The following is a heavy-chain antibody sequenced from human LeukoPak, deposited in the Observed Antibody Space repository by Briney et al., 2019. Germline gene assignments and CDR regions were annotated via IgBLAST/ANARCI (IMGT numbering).Heavy chain of an antibody. CDR1: GGSISSYY. D-gene: IGHD3-22*01. CDR2: INHSGST. Sequence: KPSETLSLTCTVSGGSISSYYWSWIRQPPGKGLEWIGEINHSGSTNYNPSLKSRVTISVDTSKNRFSLKLSSVTAADTAVYYCARNYYDSSGYYYWGQGTLVTVSS. V-gene: IGHV4-34*01. CDR3: ARNYYDSSGYYY. J-gene: IGHJ4*02.